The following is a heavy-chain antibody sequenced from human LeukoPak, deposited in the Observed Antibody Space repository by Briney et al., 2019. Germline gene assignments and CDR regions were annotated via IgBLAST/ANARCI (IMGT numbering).Heavy chain of an antibody. CDR2: IRYDGSNK. J-gene: IGHJ4*02. CDR1: GFTFSSYG. V-gene: IGHV3-30*02. D-gene: IGHD6-19*01. CDR3: AKDLRVADDY. Sequence: PGGSLRLFCAASGFTFSSYGMDWVRQAPGKGLEWVAFIRYDGSNKYYTDSVKGRFTISRDNSKNTMYLQMNSLRVEDTAVYYCAKDLRVADDYWGQGTLVTVSS.